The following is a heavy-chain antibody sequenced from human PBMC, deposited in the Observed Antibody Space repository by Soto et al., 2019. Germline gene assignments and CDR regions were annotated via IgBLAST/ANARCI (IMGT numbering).Heavy chain of an antibody. CDR3: AREAFTAARSVAGRDYYYYYYMDV. CDR1: GGTFSSYT. J-gene: IGHJ6*03. Sequence: EASVKVSCKASGGTFSSYTITWVRQAPGQGLEWMGRVIPILGIANYAQKFQGRVTITADKSTSTAYMELSSLRSEDTAVYYCAREAFTAARSVAGRDYYYYYYMDVWGKGTTVTVSS. D-gene: IGHD6-6*01. V-gene: IGHV1-69*04. CDR2: VIPILGIA.